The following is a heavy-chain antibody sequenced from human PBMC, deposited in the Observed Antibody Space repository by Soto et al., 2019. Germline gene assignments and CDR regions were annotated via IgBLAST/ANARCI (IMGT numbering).Heavy chain of an antibody. CDR1: GFTFSNYW. CDR2: IDMDGTST. CDR3: TRVTVTAHFDS. Sequence: PGGSLRLSCAASGFTFSNYWMSWVRQAPGRGLVWVSRIDMDGTSTTYADSVKGRFTISRDNAKNTLYLQMNSLRAEDAAIYYCTRVTVTAHFDSWGLGTLVTVSS. V-gene: IGHV3-74*01. D-gene: IGHD2-21*02. J-gene: IGHJ4*02.